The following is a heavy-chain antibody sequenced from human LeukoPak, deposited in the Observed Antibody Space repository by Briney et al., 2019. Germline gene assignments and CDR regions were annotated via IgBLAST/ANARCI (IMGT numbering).Heavy chain of an antibody. CDR2: IYYSGST. J-gene: IGHJ4*02. Sequence: SETLSLTCTVSGGSISIYYWSWIRQPPGKGLEWIGNIYYSGSTNYKPSLKGRVTISLNTSKNQFSLKLSSVTAADTAVYYCARHRSGWLQSSFDYWGQGTLVTVSS. CDR1: GGSISIYY. CDR3: ARHRSGWLQSSFDY. V-gene: IGHV4-59*08. D-gene: IGHD5-24*01.